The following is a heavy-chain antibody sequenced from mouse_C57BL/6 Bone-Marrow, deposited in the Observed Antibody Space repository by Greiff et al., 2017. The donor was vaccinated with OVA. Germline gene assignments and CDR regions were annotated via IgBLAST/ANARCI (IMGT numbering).Heavy chain of an antibody. D-gene: IGHD1-1*01. CDR1: GFTFSSYA. Sequence: EVKVVESGGGLVKPGGSLKLSCAASGFTFSSYAMSWVRQTPEKRLEWVATISDGGSYTYYPDNVKGRFTISRDNAKNNLYLQMSHLKSEDTAMYYCARAPYYYGSSPFWGQGTSVTVSS. CDR2: ISDGGSYT. J-gene: IGHJ4*01. V-gene: IGHV5-4*03. CDR3: ARAPYYYGSSPF.